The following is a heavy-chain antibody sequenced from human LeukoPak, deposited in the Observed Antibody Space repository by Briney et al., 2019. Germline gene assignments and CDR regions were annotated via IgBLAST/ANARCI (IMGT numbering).Heavy chain of an antibody. D-gene: IGHD3-10*01. CDR3: ASYYYYGSGSYFDY. J-gene: IGHJ4*02. CDR2: IYYSGST. Sequence: SETLSLTYTVSGGSITGYYWSWIRQPPGKGLEWIGYIYYSGSTNYNPSLKSRVTISVDTSKNQFSLKLSSVTAADTAVYYCASYYYYGSGSYFDYWGQGTLVTVSS. CDR1: GGSITGYY. V-gene: IGHV4-59*12.